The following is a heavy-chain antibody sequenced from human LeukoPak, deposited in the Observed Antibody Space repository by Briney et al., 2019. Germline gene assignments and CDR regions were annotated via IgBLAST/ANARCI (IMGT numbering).Heavy chain of an antibody. CDR3: ARPLVYYDSSGYYPLDY. Sequence: GGSLRLSCADSGYTFSSYSMNWVRQAPGKGLEWASSISSSSSYIYYADSVKGRFTISRDNAKNSLYLQMNSLRAEDTAVYYCARPLVYYDSSGYYPLDYWGQGTLVTVSS. CDR2: ISSSSSYI. V-gene: IGHV3-21*01. CDR1: GYTFSSYS. J-gene: IGHJ4*02. D-gene: IGHD3-22*01.